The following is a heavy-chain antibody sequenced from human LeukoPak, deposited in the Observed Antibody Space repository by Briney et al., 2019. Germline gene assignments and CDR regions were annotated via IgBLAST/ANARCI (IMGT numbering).Heavy chain of an antibody. CDR2: LYYSGST. CDR1: GVSITSNNNY. V-gene: IGHV4-39*07. CDR3: ARNTYYYDSSGYYSQLDY. J-gene: IGHJ4*02. D-gene: IGHD3-22*01. Sequence: SETLSLTRTVSGVSITSNNNYWGWLRQPPGKGLEWIGSLYYSGSTNYNPSLKSRVIISADTSKNQFSLKLSSVTAADTAVYYCARNTYYYDSSGYYSQLDYWGQGTLVTVSS.